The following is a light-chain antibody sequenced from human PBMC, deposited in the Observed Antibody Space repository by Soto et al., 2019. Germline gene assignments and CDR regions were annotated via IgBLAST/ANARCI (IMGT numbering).Light chain of an antibody. CDR2: DNN. CDR1: SSNIGKNY. Sequence: QSVLTQPPSVSAAPGHKVTISCSGSSSNIGKNYVCWYRQVPGTAPKLLIYDNNKRPSEIPDRFSGSKSGTSATLDITGLQTGDEADYYCGTWDSSLRAGVFGPGTKLTVL. V-gene: IGLV1-51*01. CDR3: GTWDSSLRAGV. J-gene: IGLJ1*01.